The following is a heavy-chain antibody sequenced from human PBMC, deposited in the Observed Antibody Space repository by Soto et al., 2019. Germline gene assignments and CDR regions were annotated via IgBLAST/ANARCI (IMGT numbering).Heavy chain of an antibody. V-gene: IGHV3-66*01. CDR2: IYSGGST. Sequence: EVQLVESGGGLVQPGGSLRLSCAASGFTVSDNYVRWVRQAPGKGLECVSLIYSGGSTYYADSVEDRFTISRDSFTNTLYLQMNGPRGDDTAVYSCASSPNRALCCRGNLVTVSS. J-gene: IGHJ2*01. CDR3: ASSPNRAL. D-gene: IGHD2-8*01. CDR1: GFTVSDNY.